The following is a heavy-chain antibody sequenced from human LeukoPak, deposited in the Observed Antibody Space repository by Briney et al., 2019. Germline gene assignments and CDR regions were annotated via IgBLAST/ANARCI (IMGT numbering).Heavy chain of an antibody. CDR3: ATLPGASEYYDSSAYYYGFDY. J-gene: IGHJ4*02. Sequence: ASVKVSCKVSGYTLTELSMHWVRQAPGKGLEWMGGFDPEDGERIYAQKFQGRVTMTEDTSTDTAYMELSSLRSEDTAVYYCATLPGASEYYDSSAYYYGFDYWGQGTLVTVSS. D-gene: IGHD3-22*01. CDR1: GYTLTELS. CDR2: FDPEDGER. V-gene: IGHV1-24*01.